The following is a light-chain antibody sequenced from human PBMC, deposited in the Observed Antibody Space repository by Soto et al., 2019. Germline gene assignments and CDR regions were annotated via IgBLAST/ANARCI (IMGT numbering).Light chain of an antibody. Sequence: DIHMTQSPSAVSASAGNRVTITCRARQRISSWLAWYQRKLGRAPRLLIYDASSLESGVPSRFSGSGYGTEFSLPISSLQPADFATNYCQQYNTYTSRTFGGGTKVDI. CDR3: QQYNTYTSRT. CDR1: QRISSW. V-gene: IGKV1-5*01. J-gene: IGKJ4*02. CDR2: DAS.